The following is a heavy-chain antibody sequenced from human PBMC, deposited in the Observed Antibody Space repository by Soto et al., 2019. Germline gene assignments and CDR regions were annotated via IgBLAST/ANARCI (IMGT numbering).Heavy chain of an antibody. CDR2: IYPGDSDT. CDR3: ARLGTARSYYYRMDV. CDR1: GYSFTSYW. V-gene: IGHV5-51*01. J-gene: IGHJ6*02. Sequence: PGESLKISCKGSGYSFTSYWIGWVRQMTGKGLEWMGIIYPGDSDTRYSPSFQGQVTISADKSISTTYLQWSSLKASDTAMYYCARLGTARSYYYRMDVWDQGTTVTVSS. D-gene: IGHD6-6*01.